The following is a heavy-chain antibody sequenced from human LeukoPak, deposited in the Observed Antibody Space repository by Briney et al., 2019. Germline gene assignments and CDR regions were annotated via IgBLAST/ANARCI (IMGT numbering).Heavy chain of an antibody. J-gene: IGHJ4*02. CDR1: GGTFSNYA. CDR2: IIPMFGAA. D-gene: IGHD3-22*01. CDR3: ARDVLDYYDRSDYVT. V-gene: IGHV1-69*06. Sequence: ASVKVSYKDSGGTFSNYAISWVRQAPGQGLEWMGGIIPMFGAANYAQKFQGRVTIIADKSTSTAYMELSSLKSEDTAVYYCARDVLDYYDRSDYVTWGQGTLVTVSS.